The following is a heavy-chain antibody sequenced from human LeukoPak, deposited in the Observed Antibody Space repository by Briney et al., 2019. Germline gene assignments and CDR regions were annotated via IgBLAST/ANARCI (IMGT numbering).Heavy chain of an antibody. CDR2: ISGSGSTI. V-gene: IGHV3-11*01. CDR1: GFLLSNHW. CDR3: AREVSLSL. J-gene: IGHJ6*02. Sequence: GGSLRLSCAASGFLLSNHWMTWVRQAPGKGLEWVSYISGSGSTIYYADSVKGRFTISRDNARNSLYLQMNSLRAEDTAVYYCAREVSLSLWGQGTTVTVSS. D-gene: IGHD5/OR15-5a*01.